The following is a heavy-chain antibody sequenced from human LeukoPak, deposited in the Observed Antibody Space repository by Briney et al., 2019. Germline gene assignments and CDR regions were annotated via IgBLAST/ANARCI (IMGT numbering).Heavy chain of an antibody. CDR1: GGSISSGGYY. J-gene: IGHJ4*02. D-gene: IGHD2-8*02. V-gene: IGHV4-31*03. Sequence: ASETLSLTCTVSGGSISSGGYYWSWIRQHPGKGLEWIGYIYYSGSTYYNPSLKSRVTISVDTSKNQFSLKLSSVTAADTAVYYCARASLAGGLNYFDYWGQGTLVTVSS. CDR2: IYYSGST. CDR3: ARASLAGGLNYFDY.